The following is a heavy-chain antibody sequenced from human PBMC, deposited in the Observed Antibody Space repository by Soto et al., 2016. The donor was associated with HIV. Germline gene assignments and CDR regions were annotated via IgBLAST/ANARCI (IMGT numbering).Heavy chain of an antibody. CDR3: TTDADYITMVRGVTEDIVATF. CDR2: IKSKTDGGTT. J-gene: IGHJ4*02. V-gene: IGHV3-15*01. CDR1: GFTFSNAW. D-gene: IGHD3-10*01. Sequence: EVQLVESGGGLVKPGGSLRLSCAASGFTFSNAWMSWVRQAPGKGLEWVGRIKSKTDGGTTDYAAPVKGRFTISRDDSKNTLYLQMNSLKTEDTAVYYCTTDADYITMVRGVTEDIVATFWGQGTLVTVSS.